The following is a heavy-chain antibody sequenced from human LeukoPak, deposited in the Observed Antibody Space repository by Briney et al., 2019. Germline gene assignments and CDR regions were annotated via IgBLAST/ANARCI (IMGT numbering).Heavy chain of an antibody. CDR2: IYPDDSGT. Sequence: GESLKISCKGSGYSFYTYWIAWVRQMPGKGLEWMGIIYPDDSGTRYSPSFQGQVTISADKSIDTAYLQWRSLKASDTGMYYCVRQSLGEFKYWGQGTLVTVSS. CDR3: VRQSLGEFKY. D-gene: IGHD3-10*01. CDR1: GYSFYTYW. V-gene: IGHV5-51*01. J-gene: IGHJ4*02.